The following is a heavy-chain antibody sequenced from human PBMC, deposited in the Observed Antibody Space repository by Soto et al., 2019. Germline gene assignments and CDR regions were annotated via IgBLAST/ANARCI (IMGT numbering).Heavy chain of an antibody. Sequence: QVQLQESGPGLVKPSETLSLTCTVSGGYISSYFWSWIRQPPGKGLEWIGYIFYSENTNYSPSLKSRVTISVYTSRNLLSLKLSSVTAADTAVYYCARVNYYVSGSYQKGEYYCGMDVWGQGTTVTVSS. CDR3: ARVNYYVSGSYQKGEYYCGMDV. CDR1: GGYISSYF. V-gene: IGHV4-59*01. D-gene: IGHD3-10*01. J-gene: IGHJ6*02. CDR2: IFYSENT.